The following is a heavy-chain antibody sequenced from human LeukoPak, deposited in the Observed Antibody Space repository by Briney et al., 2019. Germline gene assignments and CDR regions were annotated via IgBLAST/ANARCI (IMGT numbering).Heavy chain of an antibody. Sequence: GGSLRLSCAASGFTFSSYAMSWVRQAPGKGLEWVSHISGSGGNTYYADSVKGRFTISKDKSKSTLYLQMNSLRAEDTVVYYCAKASLSGSGSYDYWGQGTQVTVSS. J-gene: IGHJ4*02. CDR3: AKASLSGSGSYDY. CDR2: ISGSGGNT. CDR1: GFTFSSYA. V-gene: IGHV3-23*01. D-gene: IGHD6-25*01.